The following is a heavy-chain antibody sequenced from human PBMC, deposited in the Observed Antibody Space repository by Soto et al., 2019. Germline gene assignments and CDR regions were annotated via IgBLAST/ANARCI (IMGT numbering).Heavy chain of an antibody. D-gene: IGHD3-10*01. CDR2: ISSSSSTI. J-gene: IGHJ4*02. V-gene: IGHV3-48*01. CDR1: GFTFSSYS. CDR3: AREGVLLWFGFDY. Sequence: PGGSLRLSCAASGFTFSSYSMNWVRQAPGKGLEWVSYISSSSSTIYYADSVKGRFTISRDNAKNSLYLQMNSLRAEDTAVYYCAREGVLLWFGFDYWGQGTLVTVS.